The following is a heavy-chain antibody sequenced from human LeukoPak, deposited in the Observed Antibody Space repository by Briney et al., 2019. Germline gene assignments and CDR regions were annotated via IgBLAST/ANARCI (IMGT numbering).Heavy chain of an antibody. J-gene: IGHJ4*02. CDR2: INHSGST. V-gene: IGHV4-34*01. D-gene: IGHD4-17*01. CDR3: AEVPGDYVDY. CDR1: SGSFSGYY. Sequence: SETLSLTCAVYSGSFSGYYWSWIRQPPGKGLEWIGEINHSGSTNYNPSLKSRVTISVDTSKNQFSLKLSSVTAADTAVYYCAEVPGDYVDYWGQGTLVTVSS.